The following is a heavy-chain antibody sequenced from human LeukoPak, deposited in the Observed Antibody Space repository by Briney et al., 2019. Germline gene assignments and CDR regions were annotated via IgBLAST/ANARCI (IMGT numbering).Heavy chain of an antibody. CDR1: GFTFSSYA. Sequence: GGSLRLSCAASGFTFSSYAMSWVRQAPGKGLEWVSAISGSGGSTYYADSVKGRFTISRDNSKNTLYLQMNSLRAEDTAVYHCATTQPGGSYRDLTYWGQGALVTVSS. J-gene: IGHJ4*02. CDR3: ATTQPGGSYRDLTY. V-gene: IGHV3-23*01. CDR2: ISGSGGST. D-gene: IGHD3-16*01.